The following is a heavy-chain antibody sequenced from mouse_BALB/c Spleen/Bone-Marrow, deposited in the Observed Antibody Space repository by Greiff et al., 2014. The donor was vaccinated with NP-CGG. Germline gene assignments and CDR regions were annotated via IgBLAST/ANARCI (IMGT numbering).Heavy chain of an antibody. J-gene: IGHJ2*01. Sequence: EVQLQQSGAELVKSGASVKLSCTASGFNIKDTYMHWVKQRPEKGLEWIGRIDPANGNTKYDPKFQGKATITADTSSNTAYLQLSSLTSEDTAVYYCASYVYGYYFDYWGQGTTLTVSS. CDR2: IDPANGNT. CDR1: GFNIKDTY. V-gene: IGHV14-3*02. D-gene: IGHD2-2*01. CDR3: ASYVYGYYFDY.